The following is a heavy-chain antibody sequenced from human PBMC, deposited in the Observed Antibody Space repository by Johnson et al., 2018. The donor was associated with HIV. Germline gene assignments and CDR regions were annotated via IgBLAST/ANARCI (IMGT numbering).Heavy chain of an antibody. J-gene: IGHJ3*02. CDR1: GFTFSRYT. Sequence: QVQLVESGGGVVQPERSLRLSCAASGFTFSRYTMHWVRQAPGKGLEWVAVISYHGSNTYYADSVRGRFTISRDNSKNTLYLQMNSLRAVDTAVYYCARAEWNRGLRAFGGAFDIWGQGTMVTVSS. D-gene: IGHD5-12*01. CDR2: ISYHGSNT. V-gene: IGHV3-30*04. CDR3: ARAEWNRGLRAFGGAFDI.